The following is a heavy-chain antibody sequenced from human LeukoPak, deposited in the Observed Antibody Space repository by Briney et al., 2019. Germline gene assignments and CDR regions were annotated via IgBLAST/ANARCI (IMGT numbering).Heavy chain of an antibody. D-gene: IGHD6-19*01. CDR3: ARDAIAVAGLGGY. J-gene: IGHJ4*02. V-gene: IGHV1-2*02. Sequence: ASVKVSCKAIGYTFTTYNMHWVRQAPGQGLEWMGWINPDSGGTNYAQKFQGRVTMTRDTSISTAYMELSRLRSDDTAVYYCARDAIAVAGLGGYWGQGTLVTVFS. CDR1: GYTFTTYN. CDR2: INPDSGGT.